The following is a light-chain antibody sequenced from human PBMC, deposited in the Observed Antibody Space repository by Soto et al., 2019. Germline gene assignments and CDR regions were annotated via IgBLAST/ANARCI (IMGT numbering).Light chain of an antibody. J-gene: IGKJ3*01. Sequence: EIVLTQSPATLSLSPGERATLSCRASQSVSSYLAWFQQKPGQAPRLLIYDASNRAAGIPARFSGSGSGTDFTLTISSLEPEDFALYYCQQRYYWPFTFGPGTKLDI. CDR2: DAS. CDR1: QSVSSY. V-gene: IGKV3-11*01. CDR3: QQRYYWPFT.